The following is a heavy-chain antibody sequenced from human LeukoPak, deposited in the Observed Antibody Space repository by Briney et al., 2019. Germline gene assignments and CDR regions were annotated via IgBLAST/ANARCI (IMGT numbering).Heavy chain of an antibody. CDR2: IYNTGSA. CDR3: AREDTDGYNSRGNWFDP. D-gene: IGHD5-24*01. V-gene: IGHV4-59*01. Sequence: SETLSLTCTVSGGSISSYYWTWIRQPPGKRLEWIGYIYNTGSANYNPSFKGRVTLSVDTSKDQFSLKLSSVTAADTAVYYCAREDTDGYNSRGNWFDPWGQGTLVTVSS. J-gene: IGHJ5*02. CDR1: GGSISSYY.